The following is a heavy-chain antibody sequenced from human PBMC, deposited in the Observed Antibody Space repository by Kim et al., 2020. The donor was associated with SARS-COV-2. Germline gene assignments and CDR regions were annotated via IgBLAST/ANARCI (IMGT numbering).Heavy chain of an antibody. J-gene: IGHJ4*02. CDR3: TTETRRPQTLWFGDG. V-gene: IGHV3-15*01. CDR1: GFTFSNAW. CDR2: IKSKTDGGTT. D-gene: IGHD3-10*01. Sequence: GGSLRLSCAASGFTFSNAWMSWVRQAPGKGLEWVGRIKSKTDGGTTDYAAPVKGRFTISRDDSKNTLYLQMNSLKTEDTAVYYCTTETRRPQTLWFGDGRGEGTLVTVSS.